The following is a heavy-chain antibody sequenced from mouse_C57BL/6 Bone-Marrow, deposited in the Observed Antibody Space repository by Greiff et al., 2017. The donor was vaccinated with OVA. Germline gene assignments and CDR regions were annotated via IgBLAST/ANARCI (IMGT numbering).Heavy chain of an antibody. CDR1: GYTFTSYW. V-gene: IGHV1-64*01. J-gene: IGHJ2*01. CDR2: IHPNSGST. Sequence: QVQLQQPGAELVKPGASVKLSCKASGYTFTSYWMHWVKQRPGQGLEWIGMIHPNSGSTNYNEKFKSKATLTVDKSSSTAYMQLSILTSEDSAVYFCARYGNLYYFDYWGQGTTRTVSS. D-gene: IGHD2-1*01. CDR3: ARYGNLYYFDY.